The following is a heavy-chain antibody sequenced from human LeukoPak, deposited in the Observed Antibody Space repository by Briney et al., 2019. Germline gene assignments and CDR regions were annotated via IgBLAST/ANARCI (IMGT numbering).Heavy chain of an antibody. D-gene: IGHD6-13*01. Sequence: VASVKVSCKASGYTFTSYDINWVRQAPGQGLEWMGWINPNSGGTNYAQKFQGRVTMTRDTSISTAYMELSRLRSDDTAVYYCARDRAAAGLGDYWGQGTLVTVSS. CDR2: INPNSGGT. J-gene: IGHJ4*02. CDR1: GYTFTSYD. CDR3: ARDRAAAGLGDY. V-gene: IGHV1-2*02.